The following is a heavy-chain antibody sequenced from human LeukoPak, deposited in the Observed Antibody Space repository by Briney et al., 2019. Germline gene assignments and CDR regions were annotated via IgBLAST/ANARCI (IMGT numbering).Heavy chain of an antibody. CDR2: IRSKIDGGTA. V-gene: IGHV3-15*01. CDR3: IGAYLGY. Sequence: GESLRLSCAASGSTFSKLWVTWVRQAPEKGLEWVGHIRSKIDGGTADYAAPVKGRFTISRDDSKDTVYLQMNSLKSEDTGVYYCIGAYLGYWGRGTLVTVSS. CDR1: GSTFSKLW. J-gene: IGHJ4*02. D-gene: IGHD3-3*02.